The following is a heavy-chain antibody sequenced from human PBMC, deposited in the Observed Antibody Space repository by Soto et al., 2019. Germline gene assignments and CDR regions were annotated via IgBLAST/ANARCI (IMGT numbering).Heavy chain of an antibody. D-gene: IGHD4-17*01. CDR3: ARLTPVTADFDY. CDR2: IYDSGST. J-gene: IGHJ4*02. CDR1: GGSISSYS. V-gene: IGHV4-59*08. Sequence: PSETLSLTCTVSGGSISSYSWSWIRQPPGQGLEWIGYIYDSGSTQYNPSLKSRVTISVDTSKNQFSLKLSSVTAADTAVYYCARLTPVTADFDYWGQGTLVTVSS.